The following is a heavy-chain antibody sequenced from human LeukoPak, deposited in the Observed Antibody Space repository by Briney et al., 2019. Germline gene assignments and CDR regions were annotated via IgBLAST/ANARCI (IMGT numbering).Heavy chain of an antibody. CDR1: GITFNTYGMHS. V-gene: IGHV3-33*01. CDR3: ARGYDQTGAYYYYYGMDV. J-gene: IGHJ6*02. Sequence: PGGSLRLSCAASGITFNTYGMHSMHWVRQAPGKGLEWVAVIWYDGSNKQYADSVKGRFTISRDNSKNTLSLQMNSLRPEDTAVYYCARGYDQTGAYYYYYGMDVWGQGTTVTVSS. CDR2: IWYDGSNK. D-gene: IGHD5-12*01.